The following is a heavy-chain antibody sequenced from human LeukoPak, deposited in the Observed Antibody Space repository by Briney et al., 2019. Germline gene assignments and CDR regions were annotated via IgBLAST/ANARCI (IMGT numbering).Heavy chain of an antibody. D-gene: IGHD3-3*01. CDR3: ARENTYYDFWSGYSYYYYYMDV. V-gene: IGHV1-46*03. CDR1: GYTFTSYY. CDR2: INPSGGST. Sequence: ASVKVSCKASGYTFTSYYMHWVRQAPGQGLEWMGIINPSGGSTSYAQKFQGRVTMTRDTSTSTVYMELSSLRSEDTAVYYCARENTYYDFWSGYSYYYYYMDVWGKGTTVTISS. J-gene: IGHJ6*03.